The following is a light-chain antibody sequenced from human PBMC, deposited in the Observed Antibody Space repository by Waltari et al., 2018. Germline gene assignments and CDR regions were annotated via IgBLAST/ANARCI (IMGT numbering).Light chain of an antibody. CDR1: PNIITN. CDR3: QQYIVWPFT. Sequence: KVLTQSPANLSVSPGERDTLSCSASPNIITNLACYQHQPGQAPGLLISGASPRATGLPARFSGSGSGTDFPLTISSLQPEDFAVYYCQQYIVWPFTFGLGTKVD. J-gene: IGKJ3*01. V-gene: IGKV3-15*01. CDR2: GAS.